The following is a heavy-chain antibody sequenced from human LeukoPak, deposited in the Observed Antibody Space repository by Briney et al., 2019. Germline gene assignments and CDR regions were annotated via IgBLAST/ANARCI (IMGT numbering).Heavy chain of an antibody. D-gene: IGHD5-12*01. CDR2: ISSSSSTI. Sequence: EGSLRLSCAASGFTFSSYSMNWVRQAPGKGLEWVSYISSSSSTIYYADSVKGRFTISRDNAKNSLYLQMNSLRAEDTAVYYCAREMATIDYWGQGTLVTVSS. CDR3: AREMATIDY. V-gene: IGHV3-48*01. J-gene: IGHJ4*02. CDR1: GFTFSSYS.